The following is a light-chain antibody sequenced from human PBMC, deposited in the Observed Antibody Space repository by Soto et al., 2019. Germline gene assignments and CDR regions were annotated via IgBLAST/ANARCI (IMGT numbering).Light chain of an antibody. CDR2: DAF. J-gene: IGKJ4*01. Sequence: DIELTQSPAILSLSPGERATLSCRASQNVRSFLAWYQQKPGQAPRLLIYDAFNRATDIPARFSGSGSGTGFTLTISSLEPEDFAVYYCQHRSAWPPTFGGGTKVEIK. CDR1: QNVRSF. V-gene: IGKV3-11*01. CDR3: QHRSAWPPT.